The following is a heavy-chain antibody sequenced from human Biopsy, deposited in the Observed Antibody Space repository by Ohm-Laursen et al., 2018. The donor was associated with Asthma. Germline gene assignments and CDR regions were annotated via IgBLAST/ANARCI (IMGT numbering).Heavy chain of an antibody. D-gene: IGHD6-19*01. CDR2: ISYAGSSI. V-gene: IGHV3-30-3*01. Sequence: SLRLSCAASRFPYHMHWFRHPPAKGPEWVAVISYAGSSIYYSDSVKGRFTIARDNSKNPLSLQMISLTAEDTAVYDCARDGVAGTHIEDWGQGTLVTVSS. J-gene: IGHJ4*02. CDR1: RFPYH. CDR3: ARDGVAGTHIED.